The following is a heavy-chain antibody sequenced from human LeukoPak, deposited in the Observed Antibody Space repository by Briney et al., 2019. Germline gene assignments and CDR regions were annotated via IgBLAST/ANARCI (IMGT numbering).Heavy chain of an antibody. CDR3: ARAGGQQLENRLYYFDY. Sequence: GGSLRLSCAASGFTFSTYTMHWVRHAPGKRLEYVSAINSNGRNTYYANSVQGRFTISRDNSKNTLYLQMGSLRAEDMAVYYCARAGGQQLENRLYYFDYWGQGTLVTVSS. CDR1: GFTFSTYT. CDR2: INSNGRNT. D-gene: IGHD6-13*01. V-gene: IGHV3-64*01. J-gene: IGHJ4*02.